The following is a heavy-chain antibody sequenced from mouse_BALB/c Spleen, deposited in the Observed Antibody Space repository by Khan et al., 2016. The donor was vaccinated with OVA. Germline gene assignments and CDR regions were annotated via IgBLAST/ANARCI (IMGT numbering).Heavy chain of an antibody. Sequence: QVQLQQSGAELAKPGASVKMSCKASGYTFTSYWMHWVKQRPGQGLEWIGYINPTSGSTAYNEKFKDKATLNADKSSSTAYMQLSSLTSEDSAVYYCTRDRIDYWGQGTALTVSS. V-gene: IGHV1-7*01. CDR3: TRDRIDY. J-gene: IGHJ2*01. CDR2: INPTSGST. CDR1: GYTFTSYW.